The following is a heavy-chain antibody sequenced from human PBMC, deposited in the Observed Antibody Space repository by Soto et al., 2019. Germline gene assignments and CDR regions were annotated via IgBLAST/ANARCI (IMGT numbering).Heavy chain of an antibody. D-gene: IGHD2-15*01. J-gene: IGHJ5*02. CDR3: VRGGGGGRFDP. V-gene: IGHV3-11*06. Sequence: PGGSLRLSCAGSGFTFGDSYMSWIRQAPGKGLEWLSYISPGSRYPAYADSVKGRFTISRDNAKRSLYLQMMSLTAEDTAIYYCVRGGGGGRFDPWGHGTMVTVSS. CDR2: ISPGSRYP. CDR1: GFTFGDSY.